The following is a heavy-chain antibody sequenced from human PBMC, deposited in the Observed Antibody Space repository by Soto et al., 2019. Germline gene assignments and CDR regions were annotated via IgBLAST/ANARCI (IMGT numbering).Heavy chain of an antibody. CDR3: ARENSRKFDY. D-gene: IGHD1-7*01. J-gene: IGHJ4*02. CDR1: GGTFSSYG. Sequence: GASVKVSCKASGGTFSSYGIFWVRQAPGQGLEWMGGTVPWFGTTNFAQRFQGRVTITAGTSTTTAYMELSGLTSEDTAVYYCARENSRKFDYWGQGTLVTVSS. V-gene: IGHV1-69*06. CDR2: TVPWFGTT.